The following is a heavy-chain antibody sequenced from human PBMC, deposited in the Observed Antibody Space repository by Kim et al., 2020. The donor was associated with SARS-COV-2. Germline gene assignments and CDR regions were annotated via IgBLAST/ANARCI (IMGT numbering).Heavy chain of an antibody. D-gene: IGHD6-19*01. J-gene: IGHJ4*02. Sequence: NTTYSQKFQARVSITRDTSATTAYLELSGLRSEDTAVYYCAREAVAGSFDYWGQGTLVTVSS. CDR3: AREAVAGSFDY. V-gene: IGHV1-3*01. CDR2: NT.